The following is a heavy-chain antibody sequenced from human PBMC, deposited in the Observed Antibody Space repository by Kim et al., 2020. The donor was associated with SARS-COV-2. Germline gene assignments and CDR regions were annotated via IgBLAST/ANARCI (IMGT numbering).Heavy chain of an antibody. Sequence: GGSLRLSCAASGFPFSVFSMNWVRQAPGKGLEWLSYISTSSDIITYADSMRGRATISRDNAENSISLQLNSLRPDDTAVYYCARDRGFAFDHWGQGTLVTVPP. J-gene: IGHJ4*02. V-gene: IGHV3-48*04. CDR3: ARDRGFAFDH. D-gene: IGHD2-21*01. CDR1: GFPFSVFS. CDR2: ISTSSDII.